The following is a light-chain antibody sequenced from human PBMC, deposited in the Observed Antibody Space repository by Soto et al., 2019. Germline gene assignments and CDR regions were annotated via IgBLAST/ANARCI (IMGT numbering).Light chain of an antibody. J-gene: IGKJ1*01. CDR2: GAS. V-gene: IGKV3-15*01. Sequence: EIVMTQSPATLSVSPGERATLFCRASQSVISDLAWYQHKPGQAPNLLIYGASTRATGIPARSSGSGSGTEFTLTISSLQSEDLSVYYCQQYNKWPWTFGQGTKVDIK. CDR3: QQYNKWPWT. CDR1: QSVISD.